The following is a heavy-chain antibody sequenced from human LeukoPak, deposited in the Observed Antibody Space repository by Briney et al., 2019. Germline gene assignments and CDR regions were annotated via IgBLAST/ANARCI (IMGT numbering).Heavy chain of an antibody. CDR2: ISSGSEK. CDR3: ARDLELSAVYYFDS. V-gene: IGHV3-30*04. CDR1: GFTFSIFA. J-gene: IGHJ4*02. D-gene: IGHD3-3*01. Sequence: GRSLRLSCEASGFTFSIFAMHWVRQAPGKGLEWVALISSGSEKYYADSVKGRFTISRDNSKNMLYLQMNSLRADDTAVYYCARDLELSAVYYFDSWGQGTLVIVSS.